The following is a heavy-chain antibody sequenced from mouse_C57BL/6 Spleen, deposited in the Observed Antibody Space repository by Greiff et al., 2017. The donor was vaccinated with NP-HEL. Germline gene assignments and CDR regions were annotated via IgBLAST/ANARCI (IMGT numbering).Heavy chain of an antibody. CDR2: IYPGDGDT. D-gene: IGHD4-1*01. J-gene: IGHJ2*01. V-gene: IGHV1-82*01. Sequence: VQLQQSGPELVKPGASVKISCKASGYAFSSSWMNWVKQRPGKGLEWIGRIYPGDGDTNYNGKFKGKATLTADKSSSTAYMQLSSLTSEDSAVYCCARRREWEGDFDYWGQGTTLTVSS. CDR1: GYAFSSSW. CDR3: ARRREWEGDFDY.